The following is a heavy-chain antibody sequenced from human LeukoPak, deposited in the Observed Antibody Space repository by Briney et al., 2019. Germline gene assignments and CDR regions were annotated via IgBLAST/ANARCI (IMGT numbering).Heavy chain of an antibody. CDR3: ARVLRVPAAYYYYYGMDV. V-gene: IGHV4-31*03. J-gene: IGHJ6*02. D-gene: IGHD2-2*01. CDR1: GGSISSGGYY. Sequence: KASQTLSLTCTVSGGSISSGGYYWSWIRQHPGKGLEWIGYIYYSGSTYYNPSLKSRVTISVDTSKNQFSLKLSSVTAADTAVYYCARVLRVPAAYYYYYGMDVWGQGTTVTVSS. CDR2: IYYSGST.